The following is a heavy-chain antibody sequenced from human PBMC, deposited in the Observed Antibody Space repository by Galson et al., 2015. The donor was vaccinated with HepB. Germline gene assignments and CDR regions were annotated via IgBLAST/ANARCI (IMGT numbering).Heavy chain of an antibody. V-gene: IGHV4-59*08. D-gene: IGHD6-19*01. Sequence: SETLSLTCTVSGGSISSYYWSWIRQPPGKGLEWIGYIYYSGSTNYNPSLKSRVTISVDTSKNQFSLKLSSVTAADTAVYYCARRAGYSSGWYGSNWFDPWGQGTLVTVSS. CDR2: IYYSGST. J-gene: IGHJ5*02. CDR1: GGSISSYY. CDR3: ARRAGYSSGWYGSNWFDP.